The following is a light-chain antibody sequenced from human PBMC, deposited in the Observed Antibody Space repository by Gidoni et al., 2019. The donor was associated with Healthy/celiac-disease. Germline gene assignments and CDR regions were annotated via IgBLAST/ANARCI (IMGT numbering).Light chain of an antibody. J-gene: IGLJ7*01. Sequence: QSVLTQPPSASASPGQRVTISCSGTSSNIGSDTVNWHQQLPGTAPNLLIYSNNQGPSGVPDRFSGSKSGTSATLAISGTESEDEADYYCAAWDDSMNGAVFGGGTQLTVL. V-gene: IGLV1-44*01. CDR1: SSNIGSDT. CDR3: AAWDDSMNGAV. CDR2: SNN.